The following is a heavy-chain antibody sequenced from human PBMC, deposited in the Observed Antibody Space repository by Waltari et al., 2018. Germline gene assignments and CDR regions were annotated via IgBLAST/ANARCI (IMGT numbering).Heavy chain of an antibody. CDR3: ARGTSPFWYFDSDGWFDP. D-gene: IGHD3-9*01. J-gene: IGHJ5*02. CDR2: IYTSGST. V-gene: IGHV4-4*09. Sequence: QVQLQESGPGLVKPSETLSLTCTVSGGSIRSYYWSWIRQPPGKGLEWIGYIYTSGSTNYNPSLKSRVTISVDTSKNQFSLKLSSVTAADTAVYYCARGTSPFWYFDSDGWFDPWGQGTLVTVSS. CDR1: GGSIRSYY.